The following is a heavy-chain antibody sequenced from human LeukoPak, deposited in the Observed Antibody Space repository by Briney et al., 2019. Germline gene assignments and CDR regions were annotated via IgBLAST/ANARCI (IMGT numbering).Heavy chain of an antibody. Sequence: GESLKISWKGSGYSFTSYWIGWVRQIPGKGLDWMGIIFPGDFETRYRPSFQGQVTISADKSISTAYLQWSSLKASDTAMYYCARSSYCSSTSCSSTSPEYYYYYMDVWGKGTTVTVSS. D-gene: IGHD2-2*01. CDR1: GYSFTSYW. CDR2: IFPGDFET. CDR3: ARSSYCSSTSCSSTSPEYYYYYMDV. V-gene: IGHV5-51*01. J-gene: IGHJ6*03.